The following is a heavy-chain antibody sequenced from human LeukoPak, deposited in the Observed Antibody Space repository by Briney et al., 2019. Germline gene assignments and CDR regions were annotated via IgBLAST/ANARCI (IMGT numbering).Heavy chain of an antibody. V-gene: IGHV3-48*03. J-gene: IGHJ6*02. CDR1: GFIFSKHE. D-gene: IGHD2-21*01. Sequence: GGTLRLSCVASGFIFSKHEMNWVRQAPGKGLEWVSYISSSGSTTYHADSVKGRFTISRDNAKNSLYLQMNGLRAEDTAVYYCARDRGLTLFYYGMDVWGQGTTVTVSS. CDR2: ISSSGSTT. CDR3: ARDRGLTLFYYGMDV.